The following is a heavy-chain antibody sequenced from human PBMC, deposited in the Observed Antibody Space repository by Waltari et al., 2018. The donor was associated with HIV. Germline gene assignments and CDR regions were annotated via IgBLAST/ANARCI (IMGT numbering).Heavy chain of an antibody. Sequence: QVQLVQSGAEVKKPGASVKVSCKASGYTFTGYYMHWVRQAPGQGLEWMGWINPNSGGTNYAQKFQGRVTMTRDTSISTAYMELSRLRSDDTAVYYCARVYDSSGYYPYWYFDLWGRGTLVTVSS. D-gene: IGHD3-22*01. CDR1: GYTFTGYY. CDR2: INPNSGGT. V-gene: IGHV1-2*02. CDR3: ARVYDSSGYYPYWYFDL. J-gene: IGHJ2*01.